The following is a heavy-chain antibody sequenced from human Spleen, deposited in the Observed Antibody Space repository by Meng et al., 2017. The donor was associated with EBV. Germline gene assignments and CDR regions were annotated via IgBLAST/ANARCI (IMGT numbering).Heavy chain of an antibody. CDR3: ARDTFAWDAW. CDR1: GDSISRIYYY. D-gene: IGHD2/OR15-2a*01. CDR2: IYSSGDT. Sequence: HLQLEESGPSLVRPSEPLPLTCTVSGDSISRIYYYWGWIRQPPGKGLEWIGTIYSSGDTSYNPSLKSRVTISVDTSKNQLSLKLRSVTAADTAVYYCARDTFAWDAWWGQGTLVTVSS. J-gene: IGHJ4*02. V-gene: IGHV4-39*07.